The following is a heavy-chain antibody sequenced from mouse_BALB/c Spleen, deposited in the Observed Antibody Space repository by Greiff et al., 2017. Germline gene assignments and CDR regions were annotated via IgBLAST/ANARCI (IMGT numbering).Heavy chain of an antibody. Sequence: EVQGVESGGDLVKPGGSLKLSCAASGFTFSSYGMSWVRQTPDKRLEWVATISSGGSYTYYPDSVKGRFTISRDNAKKTLYLQMSSLKSEDTAMYYCARPDYYGSRYFDYWGQGTTLTVSS. J-gene: IGHJ2*01. CDR1: GFTFSSYG. D-gene: IGHD1-1*01. CDR2: ISSGGSYT. CDR3: ARPDYYGSRYFDY. V-gene: IGHV5-6*01.